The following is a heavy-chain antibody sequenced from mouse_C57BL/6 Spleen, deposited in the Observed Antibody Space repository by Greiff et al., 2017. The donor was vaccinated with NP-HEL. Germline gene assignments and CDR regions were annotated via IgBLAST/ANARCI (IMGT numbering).Heavy chain of an antibody. CDR1: GFSLSTFGMG. J-gene: IGHJ1*03. CDR2: IWCDDDK. CDR3: ARVTPSSRYFDV. D-gene: IGHD2-12*01. Sequence: QVTLKVSGPGILQPSQTLSLTCSFSGFSLSTFGMGVGWIRQPSGKGLEWLALIWCDDDKYYNPALKNLLTISKDTSKNQVILKIENVDTADTATYYCARVTPSSRYFDVWGKGTTVTVSS. V-gene: IGHV8-8*01.